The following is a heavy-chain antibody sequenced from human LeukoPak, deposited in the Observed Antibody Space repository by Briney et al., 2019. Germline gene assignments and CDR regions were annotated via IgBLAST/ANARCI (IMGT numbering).Heavy chain of an antibody. J-gene: IGHJ4*02. D-gene: IGHD2-2*01. CDR1: GFTFSSYA. CDR2: ISVSGVST. V-gene: IGHV3-23*01. CDR3: AKDNIVVVPAAGGFDY. Sequence: PGRSLRLSCAASGFTFSSYAMTWFRQAPGKGLDGVSAISVSGVSTYCADSVKGRFTITRDNSKNTLYLQMNSLRAEDTAVYYCAKDNIVVVPAAGGFDYWGQGTLVTVSS.